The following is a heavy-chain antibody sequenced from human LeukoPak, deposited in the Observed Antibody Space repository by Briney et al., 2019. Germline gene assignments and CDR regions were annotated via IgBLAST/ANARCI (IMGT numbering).Heavy chain of an antibody. CDR2: IRSKANSYAT. CDR1: GFTFSGSA. CDR3: TRGTTGPLSY. Sequence: GSLKLSCAASGFTFSGSAMHWVRQASGKGLEWVGRIRSKANSYATAYAASVKGGFTISRDDSKNTAYLQMNSLKTEDTAVYYCTRGTTGPLSYWGQGTLVTVSS. D-gene: IGHD1-7*01. J-gene: IGHJ4*02. V-gene: IGHV3-73*01.